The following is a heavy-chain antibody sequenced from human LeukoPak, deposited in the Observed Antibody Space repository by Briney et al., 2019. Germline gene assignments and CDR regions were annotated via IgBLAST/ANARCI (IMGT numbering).Heavy chain of an antibody. CDR3: ARDNVGGGYDWDYYYYYGMDV. CDR1: GFTFSSYE. Sequence: PGGSLRLSCAASGFTFSSYEMNWVRQAPGKGLEWVSYISSSGSTIYYADSVKGRFTISRDNAKNSLYLQMNSLRAEDTAVHYCARDNVGGGYDWDYYYYYGMDVWGQGTTVTVSS. D-gene: IGHD5-12*01. CDR2: ISSSGSTI. J-gene: IGHJ6*02. V-gene: IGHV3-48*03.